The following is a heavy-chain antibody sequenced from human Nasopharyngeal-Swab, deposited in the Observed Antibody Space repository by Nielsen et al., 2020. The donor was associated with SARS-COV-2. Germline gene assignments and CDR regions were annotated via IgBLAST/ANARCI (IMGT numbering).Heavy chain of an antibody. J-gene: IGHJ4*02. CDR3: ARDSGPPFFGVVNPSGFDY. Sequence: ASVKVSCKASGYTFTGYYMHWVRQAPAQGLEWMGWINPNSGGTNYAQKFQGWVTMTRDTSISTAYMELSRLRSDDTAVYYCARDSGPPFFGVVNPSGFDYWGQGTLVTVSS. CDR2: INPNSGGT. CDR1: GYTFTGYY. D-gene: IGHD3-3*01. V-gene: IGHV1-2*04.